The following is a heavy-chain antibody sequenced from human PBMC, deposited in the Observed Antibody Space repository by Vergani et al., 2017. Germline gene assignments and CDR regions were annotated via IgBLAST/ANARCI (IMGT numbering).Heavy chain of an antibody. V-gene: IGHV4-61*02. CDR3: VRDPWRSDLRGVYWFDT. Sequence: QVHLNEAGPGLVKPSQTLSLTCTVSGASITSGSFYWSWIRQPAGKGLEWIGRIHASGTKNYNPSLRSRVTLSVDTSKNQLSLKMISMTAADTAVYYCVRDPWRSDLRGVYWFDTWGQGTLVSVSS. CDR2: IHASGTK. CDR1: GASITSGSFY. D-gene: IGHD3-10*01. J-gene: IGHJ5*02.